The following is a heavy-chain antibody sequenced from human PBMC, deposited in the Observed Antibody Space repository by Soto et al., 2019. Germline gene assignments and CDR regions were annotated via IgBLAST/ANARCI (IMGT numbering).Heavy chain of an antibody. CDR1: GGSISSSYW. D-gene: IGHD3-22*01. CDR2: IYHSGNT. J-gene: IGHJ3*02. V-gene: IGHV4-4*02. CDR3: ARRRITMIVVVFDAFDI. Sequence: QVQLQESGPGLVKPSGTLSLTCAVSGGSISSSYWWSWVRQPPGKGLEWSGEIYHSGNTNYNPSLMRRVTISVDRSKTQFSLKLSSVTAADTAVYYCARRRITMIVVVFDAFDIWGQGTMVTVSS.